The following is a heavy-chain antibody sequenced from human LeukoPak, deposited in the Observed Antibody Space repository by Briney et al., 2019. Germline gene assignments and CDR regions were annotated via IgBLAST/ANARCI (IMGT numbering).Heavy chain of an antibody. CDR2: ISSSSSYT. D-gene: IGHD6-19*01. CDR3: AKGSSSGWYGEGAFDI. J-gene: IGHJ3*02. CDR1: GFTFSDYY. Sequence: PGGSLRLSCAASGFTFSDYYMSWIRQAPGKGLKWVSHISSSSSYTNYADSVKGRFTISRDNAKNSLYLQMNSLRAEDTAVYYCAKGSSSGWYGEGAFDIWGQGTMVTVSS. V-gene: IGHV3-11*06.